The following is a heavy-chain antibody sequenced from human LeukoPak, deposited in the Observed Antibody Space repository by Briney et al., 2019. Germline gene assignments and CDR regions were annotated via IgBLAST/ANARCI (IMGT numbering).Heavy chain of an antibody. CDR2: VYHSGTS. CDR1: GFSINTYY. J-gene: IGHJ4*02. CDR3: ARDRSVHIYGRFDS. V-gene: IGHV4-59*01. Sequence: SETLSFTCTVAGFSINTYYWRWIRQPPGKGLEGIASVYHSGTSNYNTSLGSRVIISAESSRNQFSLRVNSVTAADTALYYCARDRSVHIYGRFDSWGQGALVTVSS. D-gene: IGHD4-17*01.